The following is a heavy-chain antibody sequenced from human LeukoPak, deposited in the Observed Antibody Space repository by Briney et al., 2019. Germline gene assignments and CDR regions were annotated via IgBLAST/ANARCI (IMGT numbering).Heavy chain of an antibody. J-gene: IGHJ6*03. CDR3: ARDRKYYDFWSGYYTGLYYYMDV. CDR2: IYTSGST. Sequence: PSETLSLTCTVSGGSISSYYWSWIQQPAGKGLEWIGRIYTSGSTNYNPSLKSRVTMSVDTSKNKFSLKLSSVTAADTAVYYCARDRKYYDFWSGYYTGLYYYMDVWGKGTTVTVSS. V-gene: IGHV4-4*07. D-gene: IGHD3-3*01. CDR1: GGSISSYY.